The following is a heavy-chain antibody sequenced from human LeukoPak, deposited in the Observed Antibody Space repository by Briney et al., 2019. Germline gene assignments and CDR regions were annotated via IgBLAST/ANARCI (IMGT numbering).Heavy chain of an antibody. CDR2: ISGSGGST. V-gene: IGHV3-23*01. CDR3: AKDPSRDNWFDP. J-gene: IGHJ5*02. Sequence: PGGSLRLSCAASGFTFSSYAMSWVRQAPGKGLEWVSAISGSGGSTYYADSVKGRFTISRDNSKNTLYLQMNCLRAEDTAVYYCAKDPSRDNWFDPWGQGTLVTVSS. CDR1: GFTFSSYA.